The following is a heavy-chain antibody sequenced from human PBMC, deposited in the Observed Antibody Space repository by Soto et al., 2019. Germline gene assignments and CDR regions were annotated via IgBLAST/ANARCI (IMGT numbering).Heavy chain of an antibody. CDR2: ISGSGGSK. CDR3: AKDLSDSYYYYYGMDV. Sequence: GGSLRLSCAASGFTFSSYAMSWVRQAPGKGLEWVSAISGSGGSKYYADSVKGRFTISGDNSKNTLYLKMNIRRAEDTAVYYGAKDLSDSYYYYYGMDVWGQGTTVTVSS. D-gene: IGHD2-21*02. CDR1: GFTFSSYA. J-gene: IGHJ6*02. V-gene: IGHV3-23*01.